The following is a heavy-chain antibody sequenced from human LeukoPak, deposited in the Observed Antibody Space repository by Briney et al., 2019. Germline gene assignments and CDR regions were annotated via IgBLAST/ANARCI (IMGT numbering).Heavy chain of an antibody. D-gene: IGHD2-15*01. CDR1: GASISNYY. Sequence: PSETLSLTCTVSGASISNYYWSWIRQPPGKGLEWIGYIYYSGRTNYNPSLKSRVTISVDSSKNQFSLNLSSVTAADTAVYYCARVDGSCSGGSCPSGNWFDPWGQGTLVTVSS. V-gene: IGHV4-59*01. CDR3: ARVDGSCSGGSCPSGNWFDP. J-gene: IGHJ5*02. CDR2: IYYSGRT.